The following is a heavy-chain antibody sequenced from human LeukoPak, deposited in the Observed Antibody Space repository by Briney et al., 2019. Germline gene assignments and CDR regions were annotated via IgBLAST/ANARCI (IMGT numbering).Heavy chain of an antibody. V-gene: IGHV1-18*01. D-gene: IGHD3-9*01. Sequence: ASVKVSCKASGYTFTSYGISWVRQAPGQGLEWMGWISAYSGNTNYAQKLQGRVTMTTDTSTSTANMELRSLRSDDTAVYYCARDDDILTGYRNWFDPWGQGALVTVSS. J-gene: IGHJ5*02. CDR2: ISAYSGNT. CDR3: ARDDDILTGYRNWFDP. CDR1: GYTFTSYG.